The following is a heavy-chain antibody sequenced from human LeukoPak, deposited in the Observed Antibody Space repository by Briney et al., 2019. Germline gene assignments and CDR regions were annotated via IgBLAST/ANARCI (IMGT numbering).Heavy chain of an antibody. CDR1: GYTFTGYY. CDR2: INPNSGGT. Sequence: GASVKVSCKASGYTFTGYYVHWVRQAPGQGLEWMGWINPNSGGTNYAQKFQGRVTMTRDTSISTAYMELGRLRSDDTAVYYCARAWDIVVVPAALNWFDPWGQGTLVTVSS. D-gene: IGHD2-2*01. J-gene: IGHJ5*02. V-gene: IGHV1-2*02. CDR3: ARAWDIVVVPAALNWFDP.